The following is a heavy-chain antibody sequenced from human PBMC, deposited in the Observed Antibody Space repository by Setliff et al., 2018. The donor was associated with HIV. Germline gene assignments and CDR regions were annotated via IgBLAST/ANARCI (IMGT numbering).Heavy chain of an antibody. CDR1: GFTFYIYE. CDR3: ARLPNPKERSFWRVPFDL. D-gene: IGHD1-26*01. J-gene: IGHJ3*01. Sequence: GGSLRLSCAASGFTFYIYEMNWVRQAPGKGLEWVSYISGSYTTYYADSVKGRFTISRDNAEGSLYLQMNNLRAEDSAVYYCARLPNPKERSFWRVPFDLWGQGTMVTVSS. CDR2: ISGSYTT. V-gene: IGHV3-48*03.